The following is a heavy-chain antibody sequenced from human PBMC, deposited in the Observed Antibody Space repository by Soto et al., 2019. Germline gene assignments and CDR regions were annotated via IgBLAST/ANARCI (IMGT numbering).Heavy chain of an antibody. CDR1: GGSISSGGYY. CDR3: ARDRFTIFGVVTSPQNYYYYGMDV. J-gene: IGHJ6*02. V-gene: IGHV4-31*03. D-gene: IGHD3-3*01. CDR2: IYYSGST. Sequence: PSETLSLTCTVSGGSISSGGYYWSWIRQHPGKGLEWIGYIYYSGSTYYNPSLKSRVTISVDTSKNQFSLKLSSVTAADTAVYYCARDRFTIFGVVTSPQNYYYYGMDVWGQGTTVTVSS.